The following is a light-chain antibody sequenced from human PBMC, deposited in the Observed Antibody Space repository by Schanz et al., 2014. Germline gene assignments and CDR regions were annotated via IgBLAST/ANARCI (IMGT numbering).Light chain of an antibody. J-gene: IGKJ1*01. Sequence: EIVMTQSPATLSVSPGERATLSCRARQSVGSHLVWYQQKPGQAPRLVMYDASTRMTGIPATFSGGGSGTEFTLTISSLQSEDFVVYYCQQFNNWPPWTFGQGTKVEIK. CDR1: QSVGSH. CDR3: QQFNNWPPWT. CDR2: DAS. V-gene: IGKV3-15*01.